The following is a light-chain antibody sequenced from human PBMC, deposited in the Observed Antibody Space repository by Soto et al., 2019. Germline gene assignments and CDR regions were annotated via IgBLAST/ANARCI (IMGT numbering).Light chain of an antibody. V-gene: IGKV3-20*01. CDR3: HQYDSYPAT. CDR2: GAS. CDR1: QSVSSSY. J-gene: IGKJ4*01. Sequence: EIVLTQSPGTLSLSPGERATLSCRASQSVSSSYLAWYQQKPGQAPSLLIYGASSRANGIPDRFSGSGSGTDFTLTISRLEPEDFAVYYCHQYDSYPATFGEGTKVE.